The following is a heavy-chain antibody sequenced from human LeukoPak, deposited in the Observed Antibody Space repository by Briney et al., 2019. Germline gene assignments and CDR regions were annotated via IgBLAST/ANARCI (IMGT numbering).Heavy chain of an antibody. Sequence: GGSLRLSCAASGFSFSSYEMNWVRQAPGKGPEWVSYVSSSGRNKYYADSVKGRFTISRDNAKKSLYLQMNSLRAEDTAVYYCARQPDYYYYGMDVWGQGTTVTVFS. D-gene: IGHD1-14*01. CDR2: VSSSGRNK. J-gene: IGHJ6*02. CDR1: GFSFSSYE. V-gene: IGHV3-48*03. CDR3: ARQPDYYYYGMDV.